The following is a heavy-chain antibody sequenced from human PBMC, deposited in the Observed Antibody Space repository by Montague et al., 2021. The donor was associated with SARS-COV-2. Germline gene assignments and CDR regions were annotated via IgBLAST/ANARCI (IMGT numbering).Heavy chain of an antibody. CDR3: ATLSRRTAAGTRDYFGLDV. D-gene: IGHD6-13*01. CDR2: IFDSGTI. J-gene: IGHJ6*02. CDR1: GDSISTSTW. Sequence: ETLSLTCRVSGDSISTSTWWTWVRQTPGKGLEWIGEIFDSGTINYNPXXKSRVSISVDKSNNQFSLRLSSLIAADTAVYYCATLSRRTAAGTRDYFGLDVWGQGTTVVVSS. V-gene: IGHV4-4*02.